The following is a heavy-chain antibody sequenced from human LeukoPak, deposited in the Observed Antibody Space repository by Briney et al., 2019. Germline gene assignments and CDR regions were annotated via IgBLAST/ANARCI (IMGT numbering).Heavy chain of an antibody. CDR2: ISGSGGST. CDR3: AKSMRVRGVFAGKTYYFDY. J-gene: IGHJ4*02. D-gene: IGHD3-10*01. Sequence: AGGSLRLSCAASGFTFSSYAMSWVRQAPGKGLEGVPAISGSGGSTYYADSVKGRFTISRDNSKNTLYLQMNSLRAEDTAVYYCAKSMRVRGVFAGKTYYFDYWGQGTLVTVSS. V-gene: IGHV3-23*01. CDR1: GFTFSSYA.